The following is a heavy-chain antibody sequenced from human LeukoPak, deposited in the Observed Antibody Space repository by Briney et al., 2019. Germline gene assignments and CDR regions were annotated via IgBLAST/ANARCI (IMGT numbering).Heavy chain of an antibody. CDR1: AFTFSNYA. CDR3: ATDSPVAGSKALDY. CDR2: ISGSSSHT. D-gene: IGHD6-19*01. J-gene: IGHJ4*02. V-gene: IGHV3-21*01. Sequence: GGSLRLSCGASAFTFSNYAMNWVRPAPGKGLEWVSSISGSSSHTYYADSLKGRFTISRDNARNSPYLQLNSLRADDTAVYYCATDSPVAGSKALDYWGQGTLVTVSS.